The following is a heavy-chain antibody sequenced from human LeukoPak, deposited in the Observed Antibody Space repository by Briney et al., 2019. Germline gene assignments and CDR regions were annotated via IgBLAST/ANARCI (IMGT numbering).Heavy chain of an antibody. CDR1: GFTFSSYG. V-gene: IGHV3-30*03. D-gene: IGHD3-9*01. J-gene: IGHJ4*02. CDR2: ISYDGSNK. Sequence: PGGSLRLSCAASGFTFSSYGMHWVRQAPGKGLEWVAVISYDGSNKYYADSVKGRFTISTDNSKNTLYLQMNSLRSEDTAVYYCARTFLRYFDWLGDWGQGTLVTVSS. CDR3: ARTFLRYFDWLGD.